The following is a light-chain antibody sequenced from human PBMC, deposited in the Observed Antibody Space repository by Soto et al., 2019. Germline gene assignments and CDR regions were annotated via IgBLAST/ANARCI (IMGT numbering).Light chain of an antibody. CDR2: KAS. CDR3: QHYNSS. V-gene: IGKV1-5*03. CDR1: QSISSW. Sequence: DIQMTQSPSTLSASVGDRVTITCRASQSISSWLAWYQQKPGKAPKLLIYKASSLEGGVPSRFSDSGSGTEFTLTISSLQPDDFATYYCQHYNSSFGQGTKLEIK. J-gene: IGKJ2*01.